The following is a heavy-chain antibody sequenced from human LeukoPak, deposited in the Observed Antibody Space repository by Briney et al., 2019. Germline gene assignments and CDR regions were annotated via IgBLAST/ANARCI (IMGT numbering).Heavy chain of an antibody. CDR3: VKARRGAASAFDI. CDR1: GFTFSSYA. V-gene: IGHV3-23*01. J-gene: IGHJ3*02. CDR2: ISGSGGST. D-gene: IGHD2-15*01. Sequence: GGSLRLSCAASGFTFSSYAMSWVRQAPGKGLEWVSAISGSGGSTYYADSVKGRFTISRDNSKNTLYLRMNSLRAEDTAVYYCVKARRGAASAFDIWGQGTMVTVSS.